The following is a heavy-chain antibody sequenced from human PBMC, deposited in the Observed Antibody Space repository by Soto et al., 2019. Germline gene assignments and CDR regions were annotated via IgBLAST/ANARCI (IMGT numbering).Heavy chain of an antibody. J-gene: IGHJ4*02. CDR2: ISTFNGNA. V-gene: IGHV1-18*04. D-gene: IGHD6-19*01. CDR3: ARLHGYSSGWYAY. CDR1: GYTFSSNG. Sequence: QVQLVQSGAEVKKPGASVKVSCKASGYTFSSNGVSWVRQAPGQGLEWMGWISTFNGNAHYAQKFQGRVTMTTDTSTNTADMELTSLSSDDTAVYYCARLHGYSSGWYAYWGQGTLVTVSS.